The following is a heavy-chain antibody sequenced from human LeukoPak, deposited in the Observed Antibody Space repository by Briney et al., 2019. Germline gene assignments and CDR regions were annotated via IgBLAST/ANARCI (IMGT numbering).Heavy chain of an antibody. J-gene: IGHJ5*02. CDR2: INPNSGGT. D-gene: IGHD3-22*01. V-gene: IGHV1-2*02. CDR3: ARERVGDYYDSSGYYFA. Sequence: GASVKVSCKVSGYTFTGYYMHWVRQAPGQGLEWMGWINPNSGGTNYAQKFQGRVTMTRDTSISTAYMELSRLRSDDTAVYYCARERVGDYYDSSGYYFAWGQGTLVTVSS. CDR1: GYTFTGYY.